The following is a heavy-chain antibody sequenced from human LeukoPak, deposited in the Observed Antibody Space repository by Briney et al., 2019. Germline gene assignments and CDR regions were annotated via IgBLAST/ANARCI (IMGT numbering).Heavy chain of an antibody. Sequence: ASVKVSCKASGYTFTSYAMNWVRQAPGQGLEWMGWINTNTGNPTYAQGFTGRFVFSLDTSVSTAYLQISSLKAEDTAVYYCARGGGKGSSGYYYDDAFDIWGRGTMVTVSS. J-gene: IGHJ3*02. CDR1: GYTFTSYA. CDR3: ARGGGKGSSGYYYDDAFDI. V-gene: IGHV7-4-1*02. D-gene: IGHD3-22*01. CDR2: INTNTGNP.